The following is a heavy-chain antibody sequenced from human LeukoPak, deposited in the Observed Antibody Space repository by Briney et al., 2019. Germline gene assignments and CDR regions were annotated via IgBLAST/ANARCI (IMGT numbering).Heavy chain of an antibody. CDR3: ARHPRGITFGGVIVSFDY. CDR2: IYYSGST. D-gene: IGHD3-16*02. CDR1: GGSISSSSYY. Sequence: SETLSLTCTVSGGSISSSSYYWGWIRQPPGKGLEWIGSIYYSGSTYYNPSLTSRVTISVDTSKNQFSLKLSSVTAADTAVYYCARHPRGITFGGVIVSFDYWGQGTLVTVSS. V-gene: IGHV4-39*01. J-gene: IGHJ4*02.